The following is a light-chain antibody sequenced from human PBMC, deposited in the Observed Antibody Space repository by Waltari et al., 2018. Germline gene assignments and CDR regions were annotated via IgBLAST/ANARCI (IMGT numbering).Light chain of an antibody. CDR3: QQGNSFPPT. V-gene: IGKV1-12*01. Sequence: DIQMTQSPSSVSASVGDRVTITCRASQGISNWLAWYQQKPGKAPKLLIYAASILQTGVPSRFSGSGSGTDFTLTIRNLQPEDFATFFCQQGNSFPPTFGQGTRVEVK. CDR1: QGISNW. CDR2: AAS. J-gene: IGKJ1*01.